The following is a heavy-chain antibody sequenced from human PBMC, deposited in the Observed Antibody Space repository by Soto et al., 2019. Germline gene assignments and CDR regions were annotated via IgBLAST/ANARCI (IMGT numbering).Heavy chain of an antibody. J-gene: IGHJ6*02. CDR1: GFTFSTYW. CDR2: INNDGSSI. D-gene: IGHD3-3*01. V-gene: IGHV3-74*01. Sequence: GGSLRLSCAASGFTFSTYWMHWVRQAPGKGLVWVSRINNDGSSISYADSVKGRFTISRDSAKNTLFLQMNSLRAEDTAVYYWERGPWVGFLFWFSYWGVDVWGQG. CDR3: ERGPWVGFLFWFSYWGVDV.